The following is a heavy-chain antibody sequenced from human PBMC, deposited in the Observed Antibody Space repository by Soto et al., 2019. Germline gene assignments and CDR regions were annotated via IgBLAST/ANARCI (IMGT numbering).Heavy chain of an antibody. D-gene: IGHD1-26*01. V-gene: IGHV4-59*01. CDR1: NVSISSSY. CDR2: VYYTGTI. J-gene: IGHJ5*01. CDR3: ARDFAGRGPFDP. Sequence: SETLSLTCSVSNVSISSSYWNWLRQAPGKGLEWIGFVYYTGTIKYNPSLKSRVTISVDTSRNEFSLRLTSVTTADTAFYFCARDFAGRGPFDPWGPGTLVTVSS.